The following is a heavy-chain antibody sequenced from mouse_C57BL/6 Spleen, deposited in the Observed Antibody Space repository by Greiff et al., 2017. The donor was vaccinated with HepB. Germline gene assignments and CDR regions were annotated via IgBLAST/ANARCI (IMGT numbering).Heavy chain of an antibody. Sequence: QVQLQQPGAELVKPGASAKLSCKASGYTFTSYWMHWVKQRPGRGLERIGRIDPNSGGTKYNEKFKSKATLTVDKPSSTAYMQLSSLTSEDAAVYYCARNVDYWGQGTSVTVSS. J-gene: IGHJ4*01. V-gene: IGHV1-72*01. CDR2: IDPNSGGT. CDR3: ARNVDY. CDR1: GYTFTSYW.